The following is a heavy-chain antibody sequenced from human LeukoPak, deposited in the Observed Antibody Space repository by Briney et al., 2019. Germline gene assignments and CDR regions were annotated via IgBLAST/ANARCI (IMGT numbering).Heavy chain of an antibody. CDR2: ISGGGGST. V-gene: IGHV3-23*01. CDR1: GFTFSSYS. CDR3: AKGYCDYVWGRYYFDY. D-gene: IGHD3-16*01. Sequence: GSLRLSCAASGFTFSSYSLNWVRQAPGKGLEWVSAISGGGGSTYYAASVKGRFTISRDNSRETLYLQMNSLRAEDTAVYYCAKGYCDYVWGRYYFDYWGQGTLVTVS. J-gene: IGHJ4*02.